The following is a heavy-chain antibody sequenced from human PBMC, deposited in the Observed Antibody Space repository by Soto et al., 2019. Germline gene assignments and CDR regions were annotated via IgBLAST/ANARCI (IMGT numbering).Heavy chain of an antibody. D-gene: IGHD3-16*02. V-gene: IGHV1-69*13. CDR1: GGTFSSYA. J-gene: IGHJ4*02. Sequence: SVKVSCKASGGTFSSYAISWVRQAPGQGLEWMGGIIPIFGTANYAQKFQGRVTITADESTSTAYMELSSLRSEDTAVYYCARTRLVLGEFSFFDYWGQETLVPVSS. CDR2: IIPIFGTA. CDR3: ARTRLVLGEFSFFDY.